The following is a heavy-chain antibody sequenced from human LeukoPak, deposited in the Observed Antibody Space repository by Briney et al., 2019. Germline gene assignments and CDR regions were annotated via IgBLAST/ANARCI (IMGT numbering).Heavy chain of an antibody. Sequence: GGSLRLSCAASGFNFTSYAMTWVRQAPGKGLEWVSLIRGRGGTTYYADSVKGRFIISRDNSKNTLYLQMNSLRAEDTAVYYCAKTQNHDVVTGYFTGFDYWGQGTLVTVSS. CDR2: IRGRGGTT. D-gene: IGHD3-9*01. V-gene: IGHV3-23*01. CDR3: AKTQNHDVVTGYFTGFDY. CDR1: GFNFTSYA. J-gene: IGHJ4*02.